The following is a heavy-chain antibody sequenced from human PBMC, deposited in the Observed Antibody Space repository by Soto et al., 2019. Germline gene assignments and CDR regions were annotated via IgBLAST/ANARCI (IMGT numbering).Heavy chain of an antibody. D-gene: IGHD1-20*01. J-gene: IGHJ6*01. V-gene: IGHV3-66*01. CDR1: GFTVSSNF. CDR2: IYSGGST. Sequence: EVQLVESGGDLVQPGGSLRLSCAASGFTVSSNFMSWVRQAPGKGLEWVSVIYSGGSTDYADSVKGRFTISRDNSKNTLYLQMNSLRAEDTAVYYCARDNLKGSYYYGMDVWGQGTTVTVSS. CDR3: ARDNLKGSYYYGMDV.